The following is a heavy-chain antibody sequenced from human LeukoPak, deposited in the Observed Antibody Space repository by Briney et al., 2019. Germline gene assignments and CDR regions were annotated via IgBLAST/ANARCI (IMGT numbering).Heavy chain of an antibody. CDR1: GGSFSGYY. D-gene: IGHD1-14*01. CDR3: ARFNRRGAFGI. Sequence: PSETLSLTCAVSGGSFSGYYWSWIRQPPGKGLEWIGEINHSGSTNYNPSLKSRVTISVDTSKNQFSLKLSSVTAADTAVYYCARFNRRGAFGIWGQGTMVTVSS. CDR2: INHSGST. J-gene: IGHJ3*02. V-gene: IGHV4-34*01.